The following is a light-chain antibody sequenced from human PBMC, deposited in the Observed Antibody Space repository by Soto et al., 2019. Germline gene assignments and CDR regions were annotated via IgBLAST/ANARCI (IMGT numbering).Light chain of an antibody. CDR3: CSYAGSSTWV. V-gene: IGLV2-23*01. J-gene: IGLJ3*02. Sequence: QSVLTQPASVSGTPGQSITISCTGTSSDVGSYNLVSWYQQHPGKAPKVMIYEGSKRPSGVSNRFSGSKSGNTASLTISGLQAEDEADYHCCSYAGSSTWVFGGGTKVTVL. CDR1: SSDVGSYNL. CDR2: EGS.